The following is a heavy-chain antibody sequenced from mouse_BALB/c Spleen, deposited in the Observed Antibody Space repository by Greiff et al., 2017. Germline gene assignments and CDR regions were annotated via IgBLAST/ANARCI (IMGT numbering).Heavy chain of an antibody. CDR1: GYTFTDYY. CDR3: ARWGGRDY. CDR2: IYPGSGNT. J-gene: IGHJ2*01. V-gene: IGHV1-77*01. Sequence: VQLQQSGAELARPGASVKLSCKASGYTFTDYYINWVKQRTGQGLAWIGEIYPGSGNTYYNEKFKGKATLTADKSSSTAYMQLSSLTSEDSAVYFCARWGGRDYWGQGTTLTVSS.